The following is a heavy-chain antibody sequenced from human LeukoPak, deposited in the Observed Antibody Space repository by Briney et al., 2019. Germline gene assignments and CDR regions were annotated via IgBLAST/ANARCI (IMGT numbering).Heavy chain of an antibody. CDR1: GDSNRRFY. Sequence: SETLSLPQAVSGDSNRRFYSLWTRQPPGKGLEWIGYINCSGSTNYNPSLKSRVTISVDTSKNQFSLKLSSVTAADTAVYYCARHLKYGMGYQDVFDIWGQGTMVPVPS. CDR3: ARHLKYGMGYQDVFDI. D-gene: IGHD2-8*01. J-gene: IGHJ3*02. V-gene: IGHV4-59*01. CDR2: INCSGST.